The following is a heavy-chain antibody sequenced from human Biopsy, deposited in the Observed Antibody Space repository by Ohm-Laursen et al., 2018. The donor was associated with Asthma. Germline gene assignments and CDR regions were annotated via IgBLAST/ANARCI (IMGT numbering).Heavy chain of an antibody. Sequence: ASAKVSCKISGYSLTDLSMHWVRQAPVQGLEWMGGHDHEEGGTVNARRFQGRVTMTEDTSTDTAYMELSSLSSDDTAVYYCASDFPKDYVRYNFQFWGQGTLVTVSS. CDR1: GYSLTDLS. CDR3: ASDFPKDYVRYNFQF. D-gene: IGHD4-17*01. CDR2: HDHEEGGT. V-gene: IGHV1-24*01. J-gene: IGHJ4*02.